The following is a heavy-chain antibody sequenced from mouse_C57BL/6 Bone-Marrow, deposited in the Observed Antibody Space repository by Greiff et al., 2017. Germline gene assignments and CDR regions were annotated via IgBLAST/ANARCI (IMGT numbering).Heavy chain of an antibody. V-gene: IGHV1-63*01. Sequence: VQLQQSGAELVRPGTSVKMSCKASGYTFTNYWIGWAKQRPGHGLEWIGDIYPGGGYTNYNEKFKGKATLTADKSSSTAYMQFSSLTSEDSAIYYCARHSTMVKREHYFDYWGQGTTLTVSS. CDR2: IYPGGGYT. D-gene: IGHD2-2*01. CDR1: GYTFTNYW. J-gene: IGHJ2*01. CDR3: ARHSTMVKREHYFDY.